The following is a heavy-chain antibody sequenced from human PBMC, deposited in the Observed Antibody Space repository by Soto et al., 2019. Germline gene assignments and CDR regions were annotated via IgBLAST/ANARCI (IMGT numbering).Heavy chain of an antibody. D-gene: IGHD3-22*01. J-gene: IGHJ6*02. CDR2: ISPYDDDT. CDR1: GYTFSSYG. Sequence: GPEVKKPGASVKVSCKASGYTFSSYGISWVRQAPGQGLEWLGWISPYDDDTKYAQNLQGRVRMTTDTSTRTGYMDLRSLRSDDTAIYSCARGGYYDSSGYRNYHYYGIDVWGQGTTVTVSS. CDR3: ARGGYYDSSGYRNYHYYGIDV. V-gene: IGHV1-18*01.